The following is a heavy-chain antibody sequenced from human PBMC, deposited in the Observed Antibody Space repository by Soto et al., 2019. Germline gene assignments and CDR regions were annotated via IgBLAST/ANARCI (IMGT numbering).Heavy chain of an antibody. CDR2: IYPGDSDT. V-gene: IGHV5-51*01. J-gene: IGHJ6*02. CDR1: GYSFTSYC. CDR3: ARHWSGTTATAYYYYGMDV. Sequence: PGESLKISCKGSGYSFTSYCIGWVRQMPGKGLEWMGIIYPGDSDTRYSPSFQGQVTISADKSISTAYLQWSSLKASDTAMYYCARHWSGTTATAYYYYGMDVWGQGTTVTVS. D-gene: IGHD1-1*01.